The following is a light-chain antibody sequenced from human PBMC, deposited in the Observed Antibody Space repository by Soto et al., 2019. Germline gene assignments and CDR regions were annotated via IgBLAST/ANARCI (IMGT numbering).Light chain of an antibody. CDR2: TNN. J-gene: IGLJ1*01. CDR1: SSNIGSNT. CDR3: AAWDDSLNGYV. Sequence: QSALTQPPSASGTPGQRVTISCSGSSSNIGSNTVNWYQHLPGTAPKLLIYTNNQRPSGVPDRFSASKSGTSASLAISGLQSGDEADYYCAAWDDSLNGYVFGPGTKVTVL. V-gene: IGLV1-44*01.